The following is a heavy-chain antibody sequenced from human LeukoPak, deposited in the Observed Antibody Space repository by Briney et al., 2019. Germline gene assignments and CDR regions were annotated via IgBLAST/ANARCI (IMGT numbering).Heavy chain of an antibody. V-gene: IGHV1-69*01. CDR3: ARGYGDYELRAFDI. J-gene: IGHJ3*02. CDR1: GGTFSSYA. CDR2: IIPIFGTA. Sequence: VASVKVSCKASGGTFSSYAISWVRQAPGQGLEWMGGIIPIFGTANYAQKFQGRVTITADESTSTAYMELSSLRSEDTAVYYCARGYGDYELRAFDIWGQGTMVTVSS. D-gene: IGHD4-17*01.